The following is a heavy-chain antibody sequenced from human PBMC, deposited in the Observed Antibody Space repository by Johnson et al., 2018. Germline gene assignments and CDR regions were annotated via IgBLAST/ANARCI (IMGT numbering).Heavy chain of an antibody. Sequence: QEQLGQSGAEVKKPGASVKVCCKASGYTFTSYYMHWVRQAPGQGLEWMGIINPSGGSTSYAQKFQGRVIMTRDTSTSTVTMELSSLRSEDTAVYYCARDQGQMVTGKYYYYGMDVWGQGTTVTVSS. J-gene: IGHJ6*02. CDR2: INPSGGST. CDR1: GYTFTSYY. V-gene: IGHV1-46*01. CDR3: ARDQGQMVTGKYYYYGMDV. D-gene: IGHD5-18*01.